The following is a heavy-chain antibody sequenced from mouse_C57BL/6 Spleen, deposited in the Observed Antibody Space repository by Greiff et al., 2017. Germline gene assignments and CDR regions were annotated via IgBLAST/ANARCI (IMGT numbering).Heavy chain of an antibody. V-gene: IGHV1-82*01. Sequence: QLKQSGPELVKPGASVKISCKASGYAFSSSWMNWVKQRPGKGLEWIGRIYPGDGDTNYNGKFKGKATLTADKSSSTAYMQLSSLTSEDSAVYFCAGKGAMDYWGQGTSVTVSS. J-gene: IGHJ4*01. D-gene: IGHD1-1*01. CDR3: AGKGAMDY. CDR1: GYAFSSSW. CDR2: IYPGDGDT.